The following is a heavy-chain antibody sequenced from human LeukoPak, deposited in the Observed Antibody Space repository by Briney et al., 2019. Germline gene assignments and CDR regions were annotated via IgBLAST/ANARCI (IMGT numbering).Heavy chain of an antibody. Sequence: SETLSLTCTVSGGSISSSSYYWGRIRQPPGKGLEWIESIYYSGSTYYNPSLKSRVTISVDTSKNQFSLQLSSVTAADTAVYYCSRANPLHDYFCSCYSIGWVDPWGQGTLVTVAS. CDR2: IYYSGST. CDR1: GGSISSSSYY. D-gene: IGHD3-3*01. V-gene: IGHV4-39*07. J-gene: IGHJ5*01. CDR3: SRANPLHDYFCSCYSIGWVDP.